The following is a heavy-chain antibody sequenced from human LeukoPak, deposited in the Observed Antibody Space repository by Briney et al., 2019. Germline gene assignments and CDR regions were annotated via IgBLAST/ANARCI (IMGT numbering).Heavy chain of an antibody. D-gene: IGHD4-23*01. CDR2: IYHSGDT. CDR1: GGSVTTYYY. Sequence: SETLSLTCTVSGGSVTTYYYWGWIRQPPGEMLEWIGSIYHSGDTYYNPSLNSRVTSPVDTSKNRFSLKLSSVTTADRVVYYCARSGVTLGWGNFDNWGQGTLGTVSP. CDR3: ARSGVTLGWGNFDN. J-gene: IGHJ4*02. V-gene: IGHV4-39*01.